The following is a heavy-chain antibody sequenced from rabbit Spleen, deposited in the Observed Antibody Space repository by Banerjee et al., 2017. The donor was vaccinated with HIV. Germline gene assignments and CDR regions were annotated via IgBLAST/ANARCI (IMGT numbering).Heavy chain of an antibody. CDR3: VRGYDDYGDYTRLDL. CDR2: IEPVFGIT. J-gene: IGHJ3*01. D-gene: IGHD2-1*01. V-gene: IGHV1S7*01. Sequence: QLKESGGGLVQPGGSLKLSCKASGFDFSTYYMNWVRQAPGKGLEWIGYIEPVFGITYYASWVNGRFTISSHNAQNTLYLQLNSLTAADTATYFCVRGYDDYGDYTRLDLWAQGPWSPS. CDR1: GFDFSTYY.